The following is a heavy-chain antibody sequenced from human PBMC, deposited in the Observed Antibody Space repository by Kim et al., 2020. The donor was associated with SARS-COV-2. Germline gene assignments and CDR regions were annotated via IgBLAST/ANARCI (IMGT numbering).Heavy chain of an antibody. Sequence: GGSLRLSCAASGFTFSNYAMSWVRQAPGKGLEWVSSISSSGAGTYYADSVKGRFTISRDNYKNTLYLQIHRLGTEATAVYYCAKRIATAGNKWFDAWRQG. CDR1: GFTFSNYA. V-gene: IGHV3-23*01. CDR2: ISSSGAGT. J-gene: IGHJ5*02. CDR3: AKRIATAGNKWFDA. D-gene: IGHD6-13*01.